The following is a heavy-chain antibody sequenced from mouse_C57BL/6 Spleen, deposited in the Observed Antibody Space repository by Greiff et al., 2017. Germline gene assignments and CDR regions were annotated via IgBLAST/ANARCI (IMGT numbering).Heavy chain of an antibody. CDR1: GYTFTDYY. Sequence: VQLQQSGPELVKPGASVKISCKASGYTFTDYYMNWVKQSHGKSLEWIGDINPNNGGTSYNQKFKGKATLTVDKSSSTAYMELRSLTSEDSAVYYCANYYSKTWFAYWGQGTLVTVSA. D-gene: IGHD2-5*01. J-gene: IGHJ3*01. CDR2: INPNNGGT. CDR3: ANYYSKTWFAY. V-gene: IGHV1-26*01.